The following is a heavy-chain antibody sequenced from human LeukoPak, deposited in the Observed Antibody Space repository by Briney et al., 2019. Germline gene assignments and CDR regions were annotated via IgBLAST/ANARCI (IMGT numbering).Heavy chain of an antibody. V-gene: IGHV1-2*02. CDR1: GYTFTGYY. CDR3: ARGPRYCTNGVCSITEGDVDY. Sequence: ASVKVSCKASGYTFTGYYMHWVRQAPGQGLEWMGWINPNSGGTNYAQKFQGRVTMTRDTSISTAYMELSRLRSDDTAVYYCARGPRYCTNGVCSITEGDVDYWGQGTLVTVSS. CDR2: INPNSGGT. D-gene: IGHD2-8*01. J-gene: IGHJ4*02.